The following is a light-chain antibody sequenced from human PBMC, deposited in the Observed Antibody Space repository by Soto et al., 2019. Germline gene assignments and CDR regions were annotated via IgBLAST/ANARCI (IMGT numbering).Light chain of an antibody. CDR2: AAS. J-gene: IGKJ3*01. V-gene: IGKV1-39*01. CDR1: QSISSY. CDR3: QQSYSTPFA. Sequence: DIQMTQSPSSLSASVGDRVTITCRASQSISSYLNWYQQKPGKAPKLLIYAASSLQSGVPSRFSGSGSRTDFTLTISSLQPEDFSTYYCQQSYSTPFAFGPGTKVYI.